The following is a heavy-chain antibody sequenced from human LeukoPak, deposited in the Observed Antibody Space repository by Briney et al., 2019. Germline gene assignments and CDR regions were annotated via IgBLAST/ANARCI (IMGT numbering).Heavy chain of an antibody. V-gene: IGHV3-48*01. J-gene: IGHJ4*02. CDR2: ISSSSSTI. D-gene: IGHD3-10*01. Sequence: GGSLRLSCAASGFTFSSYSMNWVRQAPGKGLEWVSYISSSSSTIYYADSVKGRFTISRDNAKNSLYLQMNSLRAEDTAVYYCARGMVRGVIITKEQSLPDFDYWGQGTLVTVSS. CDR3: ARGMVRGVIITKEQSLPDFDY. CDR1: GFTFSSYS.